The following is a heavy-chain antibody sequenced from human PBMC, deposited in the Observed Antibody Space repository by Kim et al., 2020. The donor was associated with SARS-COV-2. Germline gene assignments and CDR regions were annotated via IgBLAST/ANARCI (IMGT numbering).Heavy chain of an antibody. D-gene: IGHD4-17*01. CDR3: ARWNFDYGDYHFDY. V-gene: IGHV1-8*01. Sequence: AHKVQGRVTIARNTSISTAYMELSSLRSEATAVYYCARWNFDYGDYHFDYWGQGTLVTVSS. J-gene: IGHJ4*02.